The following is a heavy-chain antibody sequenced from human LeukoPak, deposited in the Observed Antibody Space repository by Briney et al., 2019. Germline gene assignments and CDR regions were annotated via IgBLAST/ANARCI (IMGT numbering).Heavy chain of an antibody. CDR2: INHSGST. V-gene: IGHV4-34*01. CDR1: GGSFSGYY. D-gene: IGHD5-18*01. CDR3: ARGRGGYSYGLLFDY. Sequence: SETLSLTCAVYGGSFSGYYWSWIRQPPGKGLEWIGEINHSGSTNYNPSLKSRATISVDTSKNQFSLKLSSVTAADTAVYYCARGRGGYSYGLLFDYWGQGTLVTVSS. J-gene: IGHJ4*02.